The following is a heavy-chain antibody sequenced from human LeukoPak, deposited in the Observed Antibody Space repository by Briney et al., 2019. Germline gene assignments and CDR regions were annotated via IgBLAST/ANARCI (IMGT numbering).Heavy chain of an antibody. J-gene: IGHJ5*02. V-gene: IGHV1-18*04. D-gene: IGHD3-10*01. CDR1: GYTFTGYY. CDR2: ISAYNGNT. Sequence: GASVKVSCKASGYTFTGYYMHWVRQAPGQGLEWMGWISAYNGNTNYAQKLQGRVTMTTDTSTSTAYMELRSLRSDDTAVYYCARDRLYGSGALNWFDPWGQGTLVTVSS. CDR3: ARDRLYGSGALNWFDP.